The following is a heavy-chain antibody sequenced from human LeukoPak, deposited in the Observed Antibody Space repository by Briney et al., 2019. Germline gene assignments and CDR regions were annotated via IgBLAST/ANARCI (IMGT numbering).Heavy chain of an antibody. Sequence: RRGESLKISCKGSGYIFYSYWIAWVRQMPGKGLEWVGSIYPADSDTRYSPSFQGQVTISADKSISTAYLQWSSLKASDTAMYYCARLYDSSGYYYGIWGQGTLVTVSS. D-gene: IGHD3-22*01. V-gene: IGHV5-51*01. J-gene: IGHJ4*02. CDR1: GYIFYSYW. CDR2: IYPADSDT. CDR3: ARLYDSSGYYYGI.